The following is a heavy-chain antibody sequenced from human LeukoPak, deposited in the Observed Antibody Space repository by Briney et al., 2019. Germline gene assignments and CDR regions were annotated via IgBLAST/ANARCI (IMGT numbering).Heavy chain of an antibody. J-gene: IGHJ4*02. CDR2: ITTNTGNP. CDR1: GYTFTSYA. CDR3: AREGSDSTGWYFDY. V-gene: IGHV7-4-1*02. D-gene: IGHD6-19*01. Sequence: ASVKVSCKASGYTFTSYAMNWVRQAPGQGLEWMGWITTNTGNPTYAQGFTGHFVFSLDTSVSTAYLQISSLKAEDSAVYYCAREGSDSTGWYFDYWGQGTLVTVSS.